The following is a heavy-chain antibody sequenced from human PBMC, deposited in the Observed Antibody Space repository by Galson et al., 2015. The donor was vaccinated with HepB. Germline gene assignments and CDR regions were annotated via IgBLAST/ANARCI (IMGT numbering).Heavy chain of an antibody. CDR3: AKELLWFGEYPGGMDV. V-gene: IGHV3-30*02. J-gene: IGHJ6*02. D-gene: IGHD3-10*01. CDR2: IRYDGSNK. CDR1: GFTFSSYG. Sequence: SLRLSCAASGFTFSSYGMHWVRQAPGKGLEWVAFIRYDGSNKYYADSVKGRFTISRDNSKNTLYLQMNSLRAEDTAVYYCAKELLWFGEYPGGMDVWGQGITFTVAS.